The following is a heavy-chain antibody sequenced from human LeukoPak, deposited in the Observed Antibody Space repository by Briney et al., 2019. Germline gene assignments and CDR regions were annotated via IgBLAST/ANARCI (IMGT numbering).Heavy chain of an antibody. Sequence: KPGESLKISCKGSGYMFTSYWIAWVRQMPGKGLEWMGNIYPGDSDTRYSPSFQGQVTISADKSISTAYLQWSSLKASDTAMYYCARQRYCSGGSCYSGVWWFDPWGQGTLVTVSS. V-gene: IGHV5-51*01. CDR2: IYPGDSDT. J-gene: IGHJ5*02. CDR3: ARQRYCSGGSCYSGVWWFDP. D-gene: IGHD2-15*01. CDR1: GYMFTSYW.